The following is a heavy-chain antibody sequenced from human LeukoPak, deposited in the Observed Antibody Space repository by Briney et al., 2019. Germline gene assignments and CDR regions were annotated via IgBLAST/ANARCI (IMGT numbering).Heavy chain of an antibody. CDR3: ARDLGQGFSYDFWSGYNWFDP. CDR1: GFTFSSYS. J-gene: IGHJ5*02. D-gene: IGHD3-3*01. CDR2: ISSSSSYI. V-gene: IGHV3-21*01. Sequence: PGGSLRLSCAASGFTFSSYSMNWVRQAPGKGLEWVSSISSSSSYIYYADSVTGRFTISRDNAKNSLYLQMNSLRAEDTAVYYCARDLGQGFSYDFWSGYNWFDPWGQGTLVTVSS.